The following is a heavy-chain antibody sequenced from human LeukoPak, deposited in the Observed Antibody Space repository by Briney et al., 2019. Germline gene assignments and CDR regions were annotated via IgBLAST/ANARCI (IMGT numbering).Heavy chain of an antibody. V-gene: IGHV4-59*11. J-gene: IGHJ1*01. CDR1: GGSISSHY. CDR3: ASSDYYDSSGYYYGYFQH. Sequence: SETLSLTCTVSGGSISSHYWSWIRQPPGKGLEWIGYIYYSGSTNYNPSLKSRVTVSVDTSKNQFSLKLSSVTAADTAVYYCASSDYYDSSGYYYGYFQHWGQGTLVTVSS. D-gene: IGHD3-22*01. CDR2: IYYSGST.